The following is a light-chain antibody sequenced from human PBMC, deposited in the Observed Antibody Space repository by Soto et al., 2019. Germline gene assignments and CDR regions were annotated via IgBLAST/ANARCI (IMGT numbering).Light chain of an antibody. V-gene: IGKV1-5*03. J-gene: IGKJ4*01. Sequence: DIQMTQSPSTLSASIGDRVTITCRASQNISSWLSWYQQKPGKAPNLLIYQASILESGVPSRFSGSGSGTEFSLTISSLQPDDFATFYCQQHNLISLSFGGGTKVEIK. CDR3: QQHNLISLS. CDR2: QAS. CDR1: QNISSW.